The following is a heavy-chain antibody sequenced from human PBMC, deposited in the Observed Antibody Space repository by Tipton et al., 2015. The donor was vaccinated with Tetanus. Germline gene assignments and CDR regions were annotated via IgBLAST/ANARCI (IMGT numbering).Heavy chain of an antibody. CDR2: ISYDGSNK. V-gene: IGHV3-30-3*01. D-gene: IGHD5-12*01. CDR1: GFTFSRYA. Sequence: AASGFTFSRYAMHWVRQAPGKGLEWVAVISYDGSNKYYADSVKGRFTISRDNSKNTLYLQMNSLRAEDTAVYYCARILGGTLYRPPDYWGQGTLVTVSS. CDR3: ARILGGTLYRPPDY. J-gene: IGHJ4*02.